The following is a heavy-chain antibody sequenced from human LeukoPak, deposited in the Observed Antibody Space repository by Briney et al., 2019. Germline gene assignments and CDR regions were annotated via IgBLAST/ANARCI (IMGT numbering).Heavy chain of an antibody. D-gene: IGHD6-13*01. Sequence: SETLSLTCTVSGGSISSSSYYWGWIRQPPGKGLEWIGSIYYSGSTYYNPYLKSRVTISVDTSKNQFSLKLSSVTAADTAVYYCARTPYSSSWTHNWFDPWGQGTLVTVSS. CDR3: ARTPYSSSWTHNWFDP. CDR1: GGSISSSSYY. V-gene: IGHV4-39*07. CDR2: IYYSGST. J-gene: IGHJ5*02.